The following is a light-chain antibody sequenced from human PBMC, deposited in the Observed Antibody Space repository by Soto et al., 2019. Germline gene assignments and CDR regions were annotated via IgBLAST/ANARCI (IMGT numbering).Light chain of an antibody. Sequence: QSVLTQPASVSGSPGQSITISCTGTSSDVGIYDLVSWYQQHPGKAPKLIIYEANKRPSGVSNRFSGSKSGNTASLTISGLQAEDEADYYCCSYAGSSTYVFGTGTKVTVL. V-gene: IGLV2-23*01. J-gene: IGLJ1*01. CDR2: EAN. CDR3: CSYAGSSTYV. CDR1: SSDVGIYDL.